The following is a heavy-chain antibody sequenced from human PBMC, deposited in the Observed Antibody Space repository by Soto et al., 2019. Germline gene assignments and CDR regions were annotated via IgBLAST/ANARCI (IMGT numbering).Heavy chain of an antibody. J-gene: IGHJ4*02. CDR3: AKSVRYSSSWYFDY. D-gene: IGHD6-13*01. Sequence: GGSLRLSCVDSGSPFSDYAMSWVRQAQGKGLEWVSSLSGSGDNSYYADSVKGRFTISRDNSKNTLYLQMNSLRAEDTAVYYCAKSVRYSSSWYFDYWGQGTLVTVSS. CDR2: LSGSGDNS. V-gene: IGHV3-23*01. CDR1: GSPFSDYA.